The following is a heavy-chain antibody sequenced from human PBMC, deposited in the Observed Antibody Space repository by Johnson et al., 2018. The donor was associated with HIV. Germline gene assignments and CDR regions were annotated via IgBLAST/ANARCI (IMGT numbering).Heavy chain of an antibody. V-gene: IGHV3-30*04. CDR1: GFTFSSYA. J-gene: IGHJ3*02. CDR3: AKESAFDI. CDR2: ISYDGSNK. Sequence: QVQLVESGGGVVQPGRSLRLSCVASGFTFSSYAMHWVRQAPGKGLEWVAVISYDGSNKYYADSVKGRFTISRDNSKNTLYLQMNRLRAEDTAVYYCAKESAFDIWGQGTMVTVSS.